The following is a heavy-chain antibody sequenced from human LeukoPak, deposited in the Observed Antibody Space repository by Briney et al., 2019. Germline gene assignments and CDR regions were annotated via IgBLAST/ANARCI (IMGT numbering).Heavy chain of an antibody. CDR1: SGSISSSSYY. D-gene: IGHD3-22*01. J-gene: IGHJ3*02. V-gene: IGHV4-39*01. Sequence: SETLSLTCAVSSGSISSSSYYWGWIRQPPGKGLEWIGSIYYSGSTYYNPSLKSRVTLSVDTSKNQFSLKLRSVTAADTAVYYRARQERGYDGSGHRAFDIWGQGTMVTISS. CDR2: IYYSGST. CDR3: ARQERGYDGSGHRAFDI.